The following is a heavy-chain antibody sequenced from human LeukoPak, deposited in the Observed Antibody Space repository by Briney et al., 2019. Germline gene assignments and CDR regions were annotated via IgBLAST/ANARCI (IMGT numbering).Heavy chain of an antibody. CDR3: ARVRYDSGSYYIDY. V-gene: IGHV3-33*01. CDR1: GFTFSTKG. J-gene: IGHJ4*02. Sequence: PGGSLRLSCAASGFTFSTKGMQWVRQAPCKGLEWVAIIWYDGSKQYYADSVKGRFTISRDNSKNTLDLEMNSLRAEDTAVYYCARVRYDSGSYYIDYWGQGTLVTVSS. CDR2: IWYDGSKQ. D-gene: IGHD3-10*01.